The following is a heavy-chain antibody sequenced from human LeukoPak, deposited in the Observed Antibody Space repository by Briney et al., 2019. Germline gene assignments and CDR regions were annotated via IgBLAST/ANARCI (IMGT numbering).Heavy chain of an antibody. J-gene: IGHJ4*02. D-gene: IGHD6-13*01. CDR1: GYTFSSYD. V-gene: IGHV1-8*01. CDR3: ARDDSSSWYGQSDY. Sequence: GASVKVSCKASGYTFSSYDINWVRQATGQGLEWTGWMNPNSGNTAYAQKFQGRVTMTRNTSIGTAYMELSSLRSEDTAVYYCARDDSSSWYGQSDYWGQGTLVTVSS. CDR2: MNPNSGNT.